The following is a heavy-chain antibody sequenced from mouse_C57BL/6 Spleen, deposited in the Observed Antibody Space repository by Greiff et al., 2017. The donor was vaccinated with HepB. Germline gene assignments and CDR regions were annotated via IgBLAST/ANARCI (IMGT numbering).Heavy chain of an antibody. V-gene: IGHV1-85*01. CDR2: IYPRDGST. Sequence: VQLQESGPELVKPGASVKLSCKASGYTFTSYDINWVKQRPGQGLEWIGWIYPRDGSTKYNEKFKGKATLAVDTSSSTAYMELHSLTSEDSAVYFCAKRGFGYWGQGTTLTVSS. CDR1: GYTFTSYD. J-gene: IGHJ2*01. CDR3: AKRGFGY.